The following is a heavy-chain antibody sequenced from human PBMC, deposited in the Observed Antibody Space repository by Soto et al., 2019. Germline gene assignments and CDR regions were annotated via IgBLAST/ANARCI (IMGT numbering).Heavy chain of an antibody. CDR2: INHSGST. J-gene: IGHJ6*02. V-gene: IGHV4-34*01. CDR3: ARGPEVRYCSSTSCYFDRAWYGMDV. CDR1: GGSFSGYY. Sequence: QVQLQQWGAGLLKPSETLSLTCAVYGGSFSGYYWSWIRQPPGKGLEWIGEINHSGSTNYNPSLKSRVTISVDTSKNQFSLKLSSVTAADTAVYYCARGPEVRYCSSTSCYFDRAWYGMDVWGQGTTVTVSS. D-gene: IGHD2-2*01.